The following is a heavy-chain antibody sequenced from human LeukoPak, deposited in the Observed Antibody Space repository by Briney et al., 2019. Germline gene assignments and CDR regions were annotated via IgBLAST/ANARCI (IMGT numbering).Heavy chain of an antibody. CDR2: ISGDGGST. CDR1: GFTFDDYA. V-gene: IGHV3-43*02. D-gene: IGHD5-18*01. J-gene: IGHJ4*02. Sequence: GGSLRLSCAASGFTFDDYAMHWVRQAPGKGLEWVSLISGDGGSTYYADSVKGRFTISRDNSKNSLYLQMNSLRTEDTALYYWAKDRGYSYGRGLYYFDYWGQGTLVTVSS. CDR3: AKDRGYSYGRGLYYFDY.